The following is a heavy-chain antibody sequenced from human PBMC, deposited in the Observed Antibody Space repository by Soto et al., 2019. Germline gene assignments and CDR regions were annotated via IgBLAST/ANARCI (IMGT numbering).Heavy chain of an antibody. J-gene: IGHJ4*02. CDR3: ARVSWELLRVFDY. CDR1: GYSISSGYY. D-gene: IGHD1-26*01. V-gene: IGHV4-38-2*01. Sequence: SETLSLTCAVSGYSISSGYYWGWIRQPPGKGLEWIGSIYHSGSTYYNPSLKSRVTISVDTSKNQFSLKLSSVTAADTAVYYCARVSWELLRVFDYWGQGTMVTVYS. CDR2: IYHSGST.